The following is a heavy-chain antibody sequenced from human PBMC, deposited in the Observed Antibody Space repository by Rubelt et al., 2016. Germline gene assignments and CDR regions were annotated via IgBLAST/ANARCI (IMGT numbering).Heavy chain of an antibody. Sequence: SGSTYYNPSLKSRVTISVDTSKNQFSLKLSSVTAADTAVYYCSSRLWLDTAMVSTYGMDVWGQGTTVTVSS. CDR2: SGST. D-gene: IGHD5-18*01. CDR3: SSRLWLDTAMVSTYGMDV. J-gene: IGHJ6*02. V-gene: IGHV4-39*07.